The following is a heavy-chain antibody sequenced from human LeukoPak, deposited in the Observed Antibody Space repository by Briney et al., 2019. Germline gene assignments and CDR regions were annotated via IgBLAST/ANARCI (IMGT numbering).Heavy chain of an antibody. CDR1: GFTFSSYA. D-gene: IGHD3-10*01. CDR2: ISGSGVGT. CDR3: AKTPDYYGSGSSSYIDC. J-gene: IGHJ4*02. V-gene: IGHV3-23*01. Sequence: GGSLRLSCAASGFTFSSYAMSWVRQAPGKRLEWVSAISGSGVGTYYANSVKGRFTISRDNSRDTLYLQMNSLRAEDTALYFCAKTPDYYGSGSSSYIDCWGQGTLVSVSS.